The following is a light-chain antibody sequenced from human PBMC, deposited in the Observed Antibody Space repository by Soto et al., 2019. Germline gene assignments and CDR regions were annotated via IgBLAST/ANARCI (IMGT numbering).Light chain of an antibody. V-gene: IGLV2-14*03. J-gene: IGLJ1*01. CDR1: SRDVGGYNH. CDR3: GSYSNRSTLYV. Sequence: QSALTQPASVSGSPGQSITISCTGTSRDVGGYNHVSWYQQHPGKAPKLMIYDVSNRPSGVSNRFSSSKSANTASLTISGLQAEDEVDYYCGSYSNRSTLYVFGTGTKVTVL. CDR2: DVS.